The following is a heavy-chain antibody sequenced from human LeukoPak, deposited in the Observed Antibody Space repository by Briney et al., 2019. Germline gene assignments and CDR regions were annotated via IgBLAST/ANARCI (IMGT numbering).Heavy chain of an antibody. V-gene: IGHV1-69*05. CDR2: IIPIFGTA. J-gene: IGHJ6*03. Sequence: ASVKVSCKASGGTFSSYAISWVRQAPGQGLEWMGGIIPIFGTANYAQKFQGRVTITTDESTSTAYMELSSLRSEDTAVYYCARGRVGSSSRGGYYYMDVWGKGTTV. CDR3: ARGRVGSSSRGGYYYMDV. CDR1: GGTFSSYA. D-gene: IGHD6-6*01.